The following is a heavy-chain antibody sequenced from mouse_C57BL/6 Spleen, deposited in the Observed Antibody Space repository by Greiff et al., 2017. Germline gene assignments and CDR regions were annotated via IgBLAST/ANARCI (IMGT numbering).Heavy chain of an antibody. CDR3: TTYSNYGVYYAMDY. D-gene: IGHD2-5*01. Sequence: VQLQQSGAELVRPGASVKLSCTASGFNIKDYYMHWVKQRPEQGLEWIGRIAPEDGDTEYAPKFQGKATMTADTSSNTAYLQLSSLTSEYTAVYYCTTYSNYGVYYAMDYWGQGTSVTVSS. CDR1: GFNIKDYY. CDR2: IAPEDGDT. V-gene: IGHV14-1*01. J-gene: IGHJ4*01.